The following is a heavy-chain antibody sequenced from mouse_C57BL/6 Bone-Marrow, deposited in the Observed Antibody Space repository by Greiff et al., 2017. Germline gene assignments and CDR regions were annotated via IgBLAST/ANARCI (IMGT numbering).Heavy chain of an antibody. CDR2: INPSNGGT. V-gene: IGHV1-53*01. Sequence: QVHVKQPGTELVKPGASVKLSCKASGYTFTSYWMHWVKQRPGQGLEWIGNINPSNGGTNYNEKFKSKATLTVDKSSSTAYMQLSSLTSEDSAVYYCAREDQPYYFDYWGQGTTLTVSS. CDR3: AREDQPYYFDY. J-gene: IGHJ2*01. D-gene: IGHD6-1*01. CDR1: GYTFTSYW.